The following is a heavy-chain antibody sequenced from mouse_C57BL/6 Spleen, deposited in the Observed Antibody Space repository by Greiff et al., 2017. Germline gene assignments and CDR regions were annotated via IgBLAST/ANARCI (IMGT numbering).Heavy chain of an antibody. CDR3: ARAATVVDWYFDV. Sequence: QVQLKQSGAELARPGASVKLSCKASGYTFTSYGISWVKQRTGQGLEWIGEIYPRSGNTYYNEKFKGKATLTADKSSSTAYMELRSLTSEDSAVCFCARAATVVDWYFDVWGTGTTVTVSS. CDR2: IYPRSGNT. CDR1: GYTFTSYG. J-gene: IGHJ1*03. D-gene: IGHD1-1*01. V-gene: IGHV1-81*01.